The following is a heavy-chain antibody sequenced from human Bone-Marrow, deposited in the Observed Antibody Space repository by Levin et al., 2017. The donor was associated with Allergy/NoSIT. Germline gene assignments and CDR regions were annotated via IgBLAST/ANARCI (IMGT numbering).Heavy chain of an antibody. CDR1: GITFRYYA. CDR3: AKDLRDRSRGSYGN. D-gene: IGHD1-26*01. Sequence: GGSLRLSCAASGITFRYYAMSWVRQAPGKGLEWVSAISGSDGSTYYEDSVKGRFTISRDNSKNTLYLQRNSLRVEATAIYYCAKDLRDRSRGSYGNWGQGTLVTVSS. J-gene: IGHJ4*02. V-gene: IGHV3-23*01. CDR2: ISGSDGST.